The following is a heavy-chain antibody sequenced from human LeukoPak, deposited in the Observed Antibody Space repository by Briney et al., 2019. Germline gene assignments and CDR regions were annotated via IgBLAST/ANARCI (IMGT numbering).Heavy chain of an antibody. D-gene: IGHD1-1*01. V-gene: IGHV3-9*01. CDR3: ARDLGTLYYFDY. Sequence: GGSLRLSCAASGFTFNDYAMHWARQAPGKGLEWVSGISWNSGSIGYADSVKGRFTISRDNAKNSLYLQMNSLRLEDTAVYYCARDLGTLYYFDYWGQGTLVTVSS. CDR1: GFTFNDYA. J-gene: IGHJ4*02. CDR2: ISWNSGSI.